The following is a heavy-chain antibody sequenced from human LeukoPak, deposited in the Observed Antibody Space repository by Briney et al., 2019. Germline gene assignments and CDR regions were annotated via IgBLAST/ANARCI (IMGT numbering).Heavy chain of an antibody. CDR3: ARAAAAAFDI. CDR1: GGSFSCYY. V-gene: IGHV4-34*01. CDR2: INHSGST. J-gene: IGHJ3*02. Sequence: PSETLSLTCAVYGGSFSCYYWSWVRQPPGKGLEWIGEINHSGSTNYNPSLKSRVTISVDTSKNQFSLKPSSVTAADTAVYYCARAAAAAFDIWGQGTMVTVSS. D-gene: IGHD6-13*01.